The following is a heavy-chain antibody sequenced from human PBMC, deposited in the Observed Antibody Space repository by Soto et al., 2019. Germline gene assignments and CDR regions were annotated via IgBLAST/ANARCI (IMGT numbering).Heavy chain of an antibody. D-gene: IGHD6-6*01. CDR1: GYSSSSYH. V-gene: IGHV1-18*01. J-gene: IGHJ5*02. Sequence: QVQLVQYGAEVKKPGASVKVSCKASGYSSSSYHISWVRQAPGQGLEWMGWISAYNGNTNYAQKLQGRVTMTTDTATSSAYMELRSLRSDDTAVYYCARDRPPFDPWGQGTLVTVSS. CDR3: ARDRPPFDP. CDR2: ISAYNGNT.